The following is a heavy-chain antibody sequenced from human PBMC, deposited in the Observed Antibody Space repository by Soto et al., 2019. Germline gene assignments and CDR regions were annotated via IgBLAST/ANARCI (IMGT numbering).Heavy chain of an antibody. V-gene: IGHV3-48*02. Sequence: PVGSLRLSCAASGFTFSSYSMNWVRQAPGKGLEWVSYISSSSSTIYYADSVKGRFTISRDNAKNSLYLQMNSLRDEDTAVYYCARGGGNWNYGPYYYGMDVWGQGTTVTVSS. CDR3: ARGGGNWNYGPYYYGMDV. J-gene: IGHJ6*02. CDR2: ISSSSSTI. CDR1: GFTFSSYS. D-gene: IGHD1-7*01.